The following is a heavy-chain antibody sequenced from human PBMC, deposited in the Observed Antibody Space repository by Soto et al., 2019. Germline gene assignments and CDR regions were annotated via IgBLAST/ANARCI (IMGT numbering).Heavy chain of an antibody. J-gene: IGHJ4*02. Sequence: GASVKVSCKASGYTFTNYGFSWVRQAPGKGLEWMGWIGPQEGETIYAEKLQGKVTMTEDTSTDTAYMELSSLRSEDTAVYYCATANPGGYYGDYWGQGTLVTVSS. CDR3: ATANPGGYYGDY. CDR1: GYTFTNYG. V-gene: IGHV1-18*01. D-gene: IGHD3-3*01. CDR2: IGPQEGET.